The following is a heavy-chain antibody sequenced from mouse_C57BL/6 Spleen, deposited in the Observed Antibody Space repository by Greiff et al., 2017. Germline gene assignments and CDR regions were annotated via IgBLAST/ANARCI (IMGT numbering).Heavy chain of an antibody. J-gene: IGHJ3*01. V-gene: IGHV5-9*01. D-gene: IGHD2-1*01. CDR1: GFTFSSYT. CDR3: ARRDGNYGAWFAY. CDR2: ISGGGGNT. Sequence: EVHLVESGGGLVKPGGSLKLSCAASGFTFSSYTMSWVRQTPEKRLEWVATISGGGGNTYYPASVKGRFTISGDNAKNTLYLQMSSLRSEDTALYYCARRDGNYGAWFAYWGQGTLVTVSA.